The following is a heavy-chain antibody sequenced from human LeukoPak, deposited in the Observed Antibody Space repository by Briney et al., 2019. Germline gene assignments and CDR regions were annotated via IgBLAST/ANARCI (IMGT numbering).Heavy chain of an antibody. CDR2: IKSETDGGTT. Sequence: PGGSLRLSCAASEFIFSNTWMSWVRQAPGKGLEWVGRIKSETDGGTTDYAAPVKGRFTISRDDSKNTLYLQMNSLKTEDTAVYYCTLRYCSSTTCHRGAFDIWGQGTMVTVSS. CDR1: EFIFSNTW. CDR3: TLRYCSSTTCHRGAFDI. V-gene: IGHV3-15*01. J-gene: IGHJ3*02. D-gene: IGHD2-2*01.